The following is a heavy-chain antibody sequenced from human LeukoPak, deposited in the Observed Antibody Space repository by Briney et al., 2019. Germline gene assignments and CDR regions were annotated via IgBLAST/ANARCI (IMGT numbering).Heavy chain of an antibody. D-gene: IGHD6-13*01. J-gene: IGHJ2*01. V-gene: IGHV4-39*01. CDR3: ARHGSIAAPGRYFDL. CDR2: ICYSGST. CDR1: GGSISSSSYY. Sequence: SETLSLTCTVSGGSISSSSYYWGWIRQPPGKGLEWIGSICYSGSTYYNPSLKSRVTISVDTSKNQFSLKLSSVTAADTAVYYCARHGSIAAPGRYFDLWGRGTLVTVSS.